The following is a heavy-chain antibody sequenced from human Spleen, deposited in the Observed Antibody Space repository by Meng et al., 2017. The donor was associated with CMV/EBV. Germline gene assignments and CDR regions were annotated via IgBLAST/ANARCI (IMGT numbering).Heavy chain of an antibody. CDR1: GFTFSSYE. Sequence: GESLKISCAASGFTFSSYEMNWVRQAPGKGLECVSYISSSGTTIYYADSVKGRFTISRDNAKNTLYLQMNSLRAEDTAVYYCARERSSSWYFNPLKWFDPWGQGTLVTVSS. D-gene: IGHD6-13*01. CDR2: ISSSGTTI. V-gene: IGHV3-48*03. J-gene: IGHJ5*02. CDR3: ARERSSSWYFNPLKWFDP.